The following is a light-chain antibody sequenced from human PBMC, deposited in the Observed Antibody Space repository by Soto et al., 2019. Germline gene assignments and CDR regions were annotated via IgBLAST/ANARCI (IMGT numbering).Light chain of an antibody. V-gene: IGLV2-8*01. CDR1: SSDVGGYNF. Sequence: QSALTQPPSASGSPGQSVTISCTGTSSDVGGYNFVSWYQQHPGKAPKLIIYEVTKRPSGVPDRFSGSKSGNTASLTVSGLQAEDEADYYCCSYAGSNNLFGGGTKVTVL. CDR2: EVT. CDR3: CSYAGSNNL. J-gene: IGLJ2*01.